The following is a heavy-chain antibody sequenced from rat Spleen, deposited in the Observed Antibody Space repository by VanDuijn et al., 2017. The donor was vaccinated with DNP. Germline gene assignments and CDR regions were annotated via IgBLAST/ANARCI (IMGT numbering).Heavy chain of an antibody. Sequence: EVQLVESGGGLVLPGRSLKLSCAASGFTFSDYFMAWVRQAPKKGLEWVASISYEGSSTYYGDSVKGRITISRDNAESTLYLQMNSLRSEDTATYYCARHIHDGRYYYVGYFDYWGQGVMVTVSS. CDR1: GFTFSDYF. CDR3: ARHIHDGRYYYVGYFDY. J-gene: IGHJ2*01. CDR2: ISYEGSST. D-gene: IGHD1-12*02. V-gene: IGHV5-22*01.